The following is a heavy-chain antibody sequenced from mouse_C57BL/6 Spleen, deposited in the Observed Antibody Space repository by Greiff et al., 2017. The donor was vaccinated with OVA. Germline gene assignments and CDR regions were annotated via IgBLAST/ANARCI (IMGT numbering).Heavy chain of an antibody. V-gene: IGHV5-6*01. D-gene: IGHD1-1*01. CDR1: GFTFSSYG. CDR3: AREDHYGSSFDY. Sequence: EVQLVESGGDLVKPGGSLKLSCAASGFTFSSYGMSWVRQTPDKRLEWVATISSGGSYTYYPDSVKGRFTISRDNAKNTLYLQMSSLKSEDTAMYYCAREDHYGSSFDYWGQGTTLTVSS. J-gene: IGHJ2*01. CDR2: ISSGGSYT.